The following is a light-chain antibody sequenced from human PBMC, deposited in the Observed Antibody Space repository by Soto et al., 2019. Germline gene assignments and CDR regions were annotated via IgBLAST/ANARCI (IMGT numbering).Light chain of an antibody. CDR2: AAS. CDR3: QQYYSYPPT. Sequence: DIQMTQSPSSLSASVVDRVTITFQASQDISNYLNWYQQKPGKAPKLLIYAASSLQSGVPSRFSGSGSGTDFTLTISCLQSEDFATYYCQQYYSYPPTFGQGTKVDIK. CDR1: QDISNY. J-gene: IGKJ1*01. V-gene: IGKV1-16*01.